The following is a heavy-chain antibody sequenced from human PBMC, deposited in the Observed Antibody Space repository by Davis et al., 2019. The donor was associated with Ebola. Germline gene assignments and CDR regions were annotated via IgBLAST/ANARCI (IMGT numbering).Heavy chain of an antibody. CDR1: GFTFSSYW. J-gene: IGHJ2*01. CDR3: ARGIGGDWTYWYFDL. V-gene: IGHV3-7*03. D-gene: IGHD2-21*02. CDR2: IKQDGSEK. Sequence: GESLKISCAASGFTFSSYWMSWVRQAPGKGLEWVANIKQDGSEKYYVDSVKGRFTISRHNSKNTLYLQMNSLRAEDTAVYYCARGIGGDWTYWYFDLWGRGTLVTVSS.